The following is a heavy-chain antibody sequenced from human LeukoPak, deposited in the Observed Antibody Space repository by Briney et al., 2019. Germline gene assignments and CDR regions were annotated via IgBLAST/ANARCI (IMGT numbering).Heavy chain of an antibody. CDR2: IYTSGST. Sequence: SETLSLTCTVSGGSISSGSYYWSWIRQPAGKGLEWIGRIYTSGSTNYNPSLKSRVTISVDTSKNQFSLKLSSVTAADTAVYYCAGDSERLWLRYWGQGTLVTVSS. V-gene: IGHV4-61*02. CDR1: GGSISSGSYY. J-gene: IGHJ4*02. D-gene: IGHD5-18*01. CDR3: AGDSERLWLRY.